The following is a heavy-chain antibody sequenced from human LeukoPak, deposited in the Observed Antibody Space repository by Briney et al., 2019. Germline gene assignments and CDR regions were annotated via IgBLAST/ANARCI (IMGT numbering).Heavy chain of an antibody. CDR3: ARYRAFRGVSPFDY. V-gene: IGHV4-34*01. D-gene: IGHD3-10*01. Sequence: SETLSLTCAVYGGSFSGYYWSWIRQAPGKGLEWIGEINHSGSTNYNPSLKSRVTISVDTSKNQFSLKLSSVTAADTAVYYCARYRAFRGVSPFDYWGQGTLVTVSS. CDR2: INHSGST. CDR1: GGSFSGYY. J-gene: IGHJ4*02.